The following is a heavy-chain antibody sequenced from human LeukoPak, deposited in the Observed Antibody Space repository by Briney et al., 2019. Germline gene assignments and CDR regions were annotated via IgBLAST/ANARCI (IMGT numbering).Heavy chain of an antibody. D-gene: IGHD6-13*01. CDR3: ARALRQQLVTGWFDP. CDR2: IHHSGST. Sequence: SETLSLTCTVSGDSISSYYWSWIRQPPGGGLEWVGYIHHSGSTNYNPSFKSRVTISLDTSKDQFSLNLISVTAADTAVYYCARALRQQLVTGWFDPWGQGTLVTVSS. V-gene: IGHV4-59*01. CDR1: GDSISSYY. J-gene: IGHJ5*02.